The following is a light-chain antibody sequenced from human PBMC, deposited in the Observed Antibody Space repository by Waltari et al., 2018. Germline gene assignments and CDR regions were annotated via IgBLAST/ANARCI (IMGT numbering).Light chain of an antibody. CDR3: QHYVRLPVT. CDR2: GAS. J-gene: IGKJ1*01. CDR1: QSVGRA. V-gene: IGKV3-20*01. Sequence: EIVLTQSPGTLSLSPGERATLSCWASQSVGRALAWSQQKRGQAPRLLIYGASTRASGIPDRFSGSGSGTDFSLTINRLEPEDFAVYYCQHYVRLPVTFGQGTKVEIK.